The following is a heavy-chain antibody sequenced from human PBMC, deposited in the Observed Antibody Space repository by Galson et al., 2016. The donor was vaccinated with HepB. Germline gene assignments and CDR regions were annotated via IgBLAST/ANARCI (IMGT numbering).Heavy chain of an antibody. J-gene: IGHJ6*02. CDR2: ISYDGDNK. CDR3: ARAQSAILDYYYYGMDV. V-gene: IGHV3-30-3*01. Sequence: SLRLSCAASGFSFSNYAVHWVRQAPGKGLDWVAVISYDGDNKYHADSVKGRFTISRDNSKNMLYLEMNSLRAEDTAVYYCARAQSAILDYYYYGMDVWGQGTTVTVSS. CDR1: GFSFSNYA.